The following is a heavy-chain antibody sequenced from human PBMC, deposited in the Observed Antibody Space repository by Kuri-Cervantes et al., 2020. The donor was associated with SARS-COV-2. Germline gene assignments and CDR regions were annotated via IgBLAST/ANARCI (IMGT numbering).Heavy chain of an antibody. V-gene: IGHV3-30*18. CDR1: GFTFNTYG. Sequence: LSLTCAASGFTFNTYGMHWVRQAPGKGLEWVAVISYDGSNKYYADSVKGRFTISRDNSKNTLYLQMNSLRAEDTAVYYCAKCLAGQWLVPGYYYGMDVWGQGTTVTVSS. D-gene: IGHD6-19*01. CDR3: AKCLAGQWLVPGYYYGMDV. CDR2: ISYDGSNK. J-gene: IGHJ6*02.